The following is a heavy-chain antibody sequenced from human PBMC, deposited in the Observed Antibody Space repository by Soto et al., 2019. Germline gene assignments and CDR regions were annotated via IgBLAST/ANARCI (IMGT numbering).Heavy chain of an antibody. Sequence: GGSLRLSCSASGFTFSSYWMSWVRQAPGKGLEWVSAISGSGGSTYYADSVKGRFTISRDNSKNTLYLQMNSLRAEDTAVYYCAKEAYYDSSGYYFNWFDPWGQGTLVTVS. V-gene: IGHV3-23*01. J-gene: IGHJ5*02. CDR2: ISGSGGST. CDR1: GFTFSSYW. CDR3: AKEAYYDSSGYYFNWFDP. D-gene: IGHD3-22*01.